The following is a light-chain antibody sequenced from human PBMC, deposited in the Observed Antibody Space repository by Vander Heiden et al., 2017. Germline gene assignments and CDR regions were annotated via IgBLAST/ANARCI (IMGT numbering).Light chain of an antibody. CDR3: QQYYTTPYT. CDR2: WAS. Sequence: DIVMTQSPDSLAVSLGERATVNCKSSQSVLYRSNNKNYLAWYQQKPGQPPKLLIYWASTRESGVPDRFSGSGSETDFTLTISSLQAEDVAVYYCQQYYTTPYTFGHGTKLEIK. J-gene: IGKJ2*01. V-gene: IGKV4-1*01. CDR1: QSVLYRSNNKNY.